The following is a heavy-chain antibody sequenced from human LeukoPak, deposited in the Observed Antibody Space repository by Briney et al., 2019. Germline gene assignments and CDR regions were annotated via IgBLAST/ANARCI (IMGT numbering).Heavy chain of an antibody. V-gene: IGHV1-18*01. CDR2: ISAYNGNT. Sequence: ASVKVSCKASGYTFTSYVISWVRQAPGQGLEWMGWISAYNGNTNYAQKLQGRVTMTTDTSTSTAYMELRSLRSDDTAVYYCARDREAVAGTYNWFDPWGQGTLVTVSS. CDR3: ARDREAVAGTYNWFDP. J-gene: IGHJ5*02. CDR1: GYTFTSYV. D-gene: IGHD6-19*01.